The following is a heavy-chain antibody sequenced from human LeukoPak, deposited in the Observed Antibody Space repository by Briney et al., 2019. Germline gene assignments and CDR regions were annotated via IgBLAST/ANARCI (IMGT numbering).Heavy chain of an antibody. Sequence: PGGSLRLSCAASGFTFSSYAMHWVRQAPGKGLEWVAVISYDGSNKYYADSVKGRFTISRDNSKNTLYLQMNSLRAEDTAVYYCARFTYDSSDDYWGQETLVTVS. D-gene: IGHD3-22*01. CDR3: ARFTYDSSDDY. CDR2: ISYDGSNK. J-gene: IGHJ4*02. V-gene: IGHV3-30-3*01. CDR1: GFTFSSYA.